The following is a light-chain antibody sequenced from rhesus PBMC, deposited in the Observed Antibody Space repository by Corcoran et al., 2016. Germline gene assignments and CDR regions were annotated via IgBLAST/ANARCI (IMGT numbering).Light chain of an antibody. V-gene: IGKV3-10*01. CDR2: SAS. CDR3: YQHSSGYS. J-gene: IGKJ2*01. Sequence: ILTQSPATLSLSPGERATLSCRASQSVSTYLAWYQQKPGQAPRLLINSASSRATGIPDRCSGSGSGTDFTLPISNLEPEDVGIYHCYQHSSGYSFGQGTKVEIK. CDR1: QSVSTY.